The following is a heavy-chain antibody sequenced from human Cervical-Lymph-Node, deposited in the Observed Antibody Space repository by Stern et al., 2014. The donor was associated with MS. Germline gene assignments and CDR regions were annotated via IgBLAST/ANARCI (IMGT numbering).Heavy chain of an antibody. Sequence: QVQLQESGPGLVKPSQTLSLTCTVSGGSISSGSHFWSWIRQPAGKGLEWIGRIYTSGSTKYTPSLRSRITISIDPSKPLFPVTLPSVTAADTAVYYCARGHSSGFHFDSWGRGTLVTVSS. J-gene: IGHJ4*02. CDR1: GGSISSGSHF. V-gene: IGHV4-61*02. CDR3: ARGHSSGFHFDS. CDR2: IYTSGST. D-gene: IGHD3-22*01.